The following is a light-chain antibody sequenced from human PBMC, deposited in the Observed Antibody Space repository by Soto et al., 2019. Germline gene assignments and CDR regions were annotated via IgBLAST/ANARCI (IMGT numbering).Light chain of an antibody. CDR2: GNS. CDR3: QSYDSSLSVSYV. J-gene: IGLJ1*01. Sequence: QAVVTQPPSVSGAPGQTVTISCTGSSSNIGAGYDVQWYQQLPGTAPKLLIYGNSNRPSGVPDRFSGSKSGTSASLAITGLQAEDEADYYCQSYDSSLSVSYVFGTGTKVTVL. CDR1: SSNIGAGYD. V-gene: IGLV1-40*01.